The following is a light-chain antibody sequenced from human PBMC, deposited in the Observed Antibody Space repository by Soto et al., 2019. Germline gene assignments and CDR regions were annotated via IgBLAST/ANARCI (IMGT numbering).Light chain of an antibody. CDR3: QQYGNSPIT. V-gene: IGKV3-20*01. CDR2: GAS. Sequence: VMTQSPTTLSVSLGERATLSCRASQSVRSRYLAWYQQKPGQAPRLLISGASSRATGIPDRFSGSGSGTDFTLTVSRLEPEDFALYYCQQYGNSPITFGQGTRLEIK. CDR1: QSVRSRY. J-gene: IGKJ5*01.